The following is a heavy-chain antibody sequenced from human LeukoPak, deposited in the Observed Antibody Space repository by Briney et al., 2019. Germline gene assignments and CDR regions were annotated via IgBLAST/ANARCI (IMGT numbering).Heavy chain of an antibody. J-gene: IGHJ4*02. Sequence: KPGGSLRLSCAASGFTFSSYSMNWVRQAPGKGLEWVSSISSSSSYIYYADPVKGRFTISRDNAKNSLYLQMNSLRAEDTAVYYCARVDLVIDSKGPLLDYWGQGTLVTVSS. CDR2: ISSSSSYI. D-gene: IGHD2-21*01. CDR3: ARVDLVIDSKGPLLDY. CDR1: GFTFSSYS. V-gene: IGHV3-21*01.